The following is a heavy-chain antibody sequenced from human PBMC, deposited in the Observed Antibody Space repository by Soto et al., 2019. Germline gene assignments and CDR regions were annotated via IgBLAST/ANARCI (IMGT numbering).Heavy chain of an antibody. Sequence: PSETLSLTCAVYGGSFSGYYWSWIRQPPGKGLEWIGKINHSGSTNYNPSLKSRVTISVDTSKNQFSLKLSSVTAADTAVCYCARGIRYCTNGVCYRDRIDYWGQGTVVTVSS. D-gene: IGHD2-8*01. CDR3: ARGIRYCTNGVCYRDRIDY. CDR1: GGSFSGYY. J-gene: IGHJ4*02. CDR2: INHSGST. V-gene: IGHV4-34*01.